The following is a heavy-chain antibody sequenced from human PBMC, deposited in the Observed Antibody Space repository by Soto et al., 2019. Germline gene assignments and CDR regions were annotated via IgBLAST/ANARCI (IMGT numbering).Heavy chain of an antibody. J-gene: IGHJ4*02. Sequence: QVQLVQSGAEVKKPGSSVKVSCKASGGTFSSYTISWVRPAPGQGLEWMGRIIPILGIANYTQKFQGRVTITAAKATSTDYMEVSSLRSEDTAVYYCARDLSSGSPGRYWGPGTLVTVSS. CDR3: ARDLSSGSPGRY. CDR1: GGTFSSYT. V-gene: IGHV1-69*08. D-gene: IGHD3-10*02. CDR2: IIPILGIA.